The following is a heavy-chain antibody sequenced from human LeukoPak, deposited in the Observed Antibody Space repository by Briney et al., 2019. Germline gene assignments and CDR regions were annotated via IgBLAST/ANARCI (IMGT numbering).Heavy chain of an antibody. J-gene: IGHJ4*02. V-gene: IGHV3-74*01. CDR3: VELTSMVEHY. Sequence: PGGSLRLPCAASGFTFSSYWMHWVRQAPGKGLVWVSRINSDGSSTSYADSVKGRFTISRDNAKNTLYLQMNSLRAEDTAVYYCVELTSMVEHYWGQGTLVTVSS. D-gene: IGHD3-10*01. CDR1: GFTFSSYW. CDR2: INSDGSST.